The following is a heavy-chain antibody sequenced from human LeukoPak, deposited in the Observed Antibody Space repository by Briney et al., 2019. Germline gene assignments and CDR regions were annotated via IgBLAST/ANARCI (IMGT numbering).Heavy chain of an antibody. CDR3: ARSYDFWSGSYYFDY. J-gene: IGHJ4*02. Sequence: GGSLRVSCAASGFTLSSNYMSWVRQAPGKGLEWVSVIYSGGSTYYADSVKGRFTISRDNSKNTLYLQMNSLRAEDTAVYYCARSYDFWSGSYYFDYWGQGTLVTVSS. CDR1: GFTLSSNY. CDR2: IYSGGST. D-gene: IGHD3-3*01. V-gene: IGHV3-53*01.